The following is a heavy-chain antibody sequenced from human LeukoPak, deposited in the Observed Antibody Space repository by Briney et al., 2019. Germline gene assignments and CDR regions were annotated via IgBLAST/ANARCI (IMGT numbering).Heavy chain of an antibody. CDR3: ARKGYGGNSGGDY. D-gene: IGHD4-23*01. Sequence: PGGSLRLSCAASGLTFSSYGMHWVRQAPGKGLEWVAVIWYDGSNKYYADSVKGRFTISRDNSKNTLYLQMNSLRAEDTAVYYCARKGYGGNSGGDYWGQGTLVTVSS. CDR2: IWYDGSNK. CDR1: GLTFSSYG. J-gene: IGHJ4*02. V-gene: IGHV3-33*01.